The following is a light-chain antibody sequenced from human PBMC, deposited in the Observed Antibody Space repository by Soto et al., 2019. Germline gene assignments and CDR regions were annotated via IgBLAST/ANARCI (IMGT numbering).Light chain of an antibody. CDR3: QTWATGSYV. CDR2: VNSDGSH. CDR1: SGHSNYA. Sequence: QPVLTQSPSASASLGASVKLTCTLSSGHSNYAIAWHQQQSEKGPRYLMKVNSDGSHSKGDGIPDRFSGSSSGAERYLSISSLQSEDEADYYCQTWATGSYVFGTGTKLTV. V-gene: IGLV4-69*01. J-gene: IGLJ1*01.